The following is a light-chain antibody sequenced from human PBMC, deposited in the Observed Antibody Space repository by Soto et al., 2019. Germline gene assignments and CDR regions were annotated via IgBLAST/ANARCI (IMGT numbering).Light chain of an antibody. CDR2: KAS. CDR1: QSISSW. CDR3: QQYTNYPLT. J-gene: IGKJ4*01. V-gene: IGKV1-5*03. Sequence: DLQMTQSPSTLSASVGDRVTITCRASQSISSWLAWYQQKPGKAPKLLIYKASILEIGVPSRFSGSGSGTEFTLTITSLQPDDFATYYCQQYTNYPLTFGGGTKVEIK.